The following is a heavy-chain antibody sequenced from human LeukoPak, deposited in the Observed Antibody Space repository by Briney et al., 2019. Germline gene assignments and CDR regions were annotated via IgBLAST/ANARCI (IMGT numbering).Heavy chain of an antibody. D-gene: IGHD2-2*01. Sequence: GGSLRLSCAASGFTFSSDWMSWVRQAQGKGLEWVANIKQDGSKKTYVDSVKGRFTISRDNAKNSLYLQMNSLRADDTGVYYCASQPAAADVDYWGQGTLVTVSS. J-gene: IGHJ4*02. CDR1: GFTFSSDW. CDR3: ASQPAAADVDY. V-gene: IGHV3-7*03. CDR2: IKQDGSKK.